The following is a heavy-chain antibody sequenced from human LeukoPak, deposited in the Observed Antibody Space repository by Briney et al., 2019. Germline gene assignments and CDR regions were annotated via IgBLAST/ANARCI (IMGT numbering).Heavy chain of an antibody. Sequence: GRSLILSCAASGFTFSTYGIHWVRQAPGKGLEWVAVIWYDESIKYYEASVQGRFTIKRDNSKNTLYVQMNSQRAEHTAVYYCARAVGPFDIWGQGTIVIVSS. D-gene: IGHD3-16*01. CDR1: GFTFSTYG. J-gene: IGHJ3*02. CDR2: IWYDESIK. CDR3: ARAVGPFDI. V-gene: IGHV3-33*01.